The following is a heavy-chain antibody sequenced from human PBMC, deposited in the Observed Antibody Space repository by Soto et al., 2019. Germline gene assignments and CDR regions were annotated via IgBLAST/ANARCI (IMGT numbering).Heavy chain of an antibody. CDR2: IIPIFGTA. CDR1: GGTFSSYA. J-gene: IGHJ5*02. Sequence: GASVKVSCKASGGTFSSYAISWVRQAPGQGLEWMGGIIPIFGTANYAQKFQGRVTITADESTSTAYMELSSLRSEDTAVYYCARDWGYSSSMGYYNWFDPWGQGTLVTVSS. CDR3: ARDWGYSSSMGYYNWFDP. D-gene: IGHD6-13*01. V-gene: IGHV1-69*13.